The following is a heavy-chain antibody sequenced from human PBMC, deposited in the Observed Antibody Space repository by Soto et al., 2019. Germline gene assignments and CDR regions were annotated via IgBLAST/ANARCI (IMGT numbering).Heavy chain of an antibody. CDR2: AFSSVSA. CDR1: GVSVSSYT. V-gene: IGHV4-4*07. CDR3: TRDGMTTGDT. D-gene: IGHD2-21*02. Sequence: SETLSLTCLVSGVSVSSYTWSWVRQPANKGLEWIGRAFSSVSATYSPSLKSRVRISMDTPENRISLKLDSVTAADAGVYYCTRDGMTTGDTWGPGTLVTVSS. J-gene: IGHJ4*02.